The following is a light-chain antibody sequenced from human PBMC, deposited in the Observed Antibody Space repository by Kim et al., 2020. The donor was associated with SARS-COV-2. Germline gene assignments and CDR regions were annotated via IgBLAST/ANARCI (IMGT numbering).Light chain of an antibody. CDR1: QSVSTN. J-gene: IGKJ1*01. CDR2: DAS. CDR3: QQYNNFRT. V-gene: IGKV3-15*01. Sequence: SVSPGERATLSCRASQSVSTNLVWYQQRPGQAPRLLIYDASTRATGIPARFSGSGSGTEFTLTISSLHSEDFAVYYCQQYNNFRTFGQGTKVDIK.